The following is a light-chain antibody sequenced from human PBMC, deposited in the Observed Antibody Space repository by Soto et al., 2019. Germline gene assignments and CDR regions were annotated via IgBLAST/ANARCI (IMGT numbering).Light chain of an antibody. CDR2: DVS. CDR3: SSYTSSSTYV. V-gene: IGLV2-14*01. J-gene: IGLJ1*01. CDR1: SSDVGGYNY. Sequence: QLVLTQPASVSGSPGQSITISRTGTSSDVGGYNYVSWYQQHPGKAPKLMIYDVSNRPSGVSNRFSGSKSGNTASLTISGLQAEDEADYYCSSYTSSSTYVFGTGTKLTVL.